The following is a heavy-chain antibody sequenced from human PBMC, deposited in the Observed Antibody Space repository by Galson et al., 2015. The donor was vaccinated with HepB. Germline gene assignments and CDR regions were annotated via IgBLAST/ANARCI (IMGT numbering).Heavy chain of an antibody. Sequence: SLRLSCADSGFTFSSYAMSWVRQAPGKGLEWVSAISGSGGSTYYADSVKGRFTISRDNSKNTLYLQMNSLRAEDTAVYYCAKPLTAMVMDFDYWGQGTLVTVSS. CDR3: AKPLTAMVMDFDY. V-gene: IGHV3-23*01. D-gene: IGHD5-18*01. CDR1: GFTFSSYA. CDR2: ISGSGGST. J-gene: IGHJ4*02.